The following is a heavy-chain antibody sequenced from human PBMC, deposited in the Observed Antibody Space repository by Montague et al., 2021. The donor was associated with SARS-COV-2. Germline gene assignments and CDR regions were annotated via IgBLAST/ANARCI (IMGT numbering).Heavy chain of an antibody. CDR3: ARTSGGAYYYPLDV. Sequence: SETLSLTCIVSGGSISSFFWGWIRQTPGKGLEWIGYLYNGGSIYYNPSLNSRLTFSLDTSKNQFSVKLSSVTAADTAVYYCARTSGGAYYYPLDVWGQGTPVTVSS. CDR1: GGSISSFF. V-gene: IGHV4-59*01. CDR2: LYNGGSI. D-gene: IGHD2-2*01. J-gene: IGHJ6*02.